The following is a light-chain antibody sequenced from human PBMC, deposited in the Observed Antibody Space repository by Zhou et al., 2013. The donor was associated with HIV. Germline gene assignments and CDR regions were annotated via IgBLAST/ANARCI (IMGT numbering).Light chain of an antibody. CDR1: QGVRHY. CDR2: AAS. V-gene: IGKV1-16*01. CDR3: QQYDSYPPT. J-gene: IGKJ4*01. Sequence: DIQMTQSPSSLSASIGDRVTITCRASQGVRHYLGWFQQKPGRAPKSLIYAASTLQTGVPSRFSASGYGTEFTLTISSLEPEDFGTYYCQQYDSYPPTFGGGPGWRSN.